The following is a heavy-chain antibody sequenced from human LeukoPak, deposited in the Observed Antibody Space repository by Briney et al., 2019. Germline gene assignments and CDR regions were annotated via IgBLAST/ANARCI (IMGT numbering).Heavy chain of an antibody. V-gene: IGHV3-21*01. D-gene: IGHD3-3*01. CDR3: ARETTTIFGVVPYYFDY. CDR1: GFTFSSYT. Sequence: GGSLRLSCAASGFTFSSYTMNWVRQAPGRGLEWVSSISSSSSYKYYADSVKGRFTISRDNAKNSLYLQMNSLRAEDTAVYYWARETTTIFGVVPYYFDYWGQGTLVTVSS. J-gene: IGHJ4*02. CDR2: ISSSSSYK.